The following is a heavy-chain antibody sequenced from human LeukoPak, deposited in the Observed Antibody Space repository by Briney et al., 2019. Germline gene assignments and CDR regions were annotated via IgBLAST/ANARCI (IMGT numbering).Heavy chain of an antibody. CDR1: GGSISSSNW. CDR2: IYHSGST. J-gene: IGHJ5*02. Sequence: SETLSLTCAVSGGSISSSNWWSWVRQPPGEELEWIGEIYHSGSTKYNPSLKSRVTISVETTKNHFSLKLSSVTAADTAVYYCARKSSGYSRSSSGLWFDPGGQGTLVTVSS. CDR3: ARKSSGYSRSSSGLWFDP. D-gene: IGHD6-13*01. V-gene: IGHV4-4*02.